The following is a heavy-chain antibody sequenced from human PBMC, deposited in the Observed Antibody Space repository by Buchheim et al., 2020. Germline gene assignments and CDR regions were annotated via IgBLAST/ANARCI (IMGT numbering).Heavy chain of an antibody. CDR2: ISVSGGST. J-gene: IGHJ5*02. D-gene: IGHD3-16*01. CDR3: AKELGEGYQINWFDP. V-gene: IGHV3-23*01. CDR1: GFTFSSYA. Sequence: EVQLLESGGGLVQPGGSLRLSCAASGFTFSSYAMSCVRQAPGKGLEWVSAISVSGGSTYYADSVKGRFTISIDNSKNMLYLQMNSLRAEDTAIYYCAKELGEGYQINWFDPWGQGTL.